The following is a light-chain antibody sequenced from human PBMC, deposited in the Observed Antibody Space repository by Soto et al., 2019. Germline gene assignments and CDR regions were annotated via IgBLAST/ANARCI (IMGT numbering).Light chain of an antibody. CDR2: AAS. J-gene: IGKJ5*01. CDR3: QQSYSTLIT. V-gene: IGKV1-8*01. Sequence: AIRMTQSPSSFSASTGARVTITCRASQGISSYLAWYQQKPGKAPKLLIYAASSLQSGVPSRFSGSGSGTDFTLTISSLQPEDFATYYCQQSYSTLITFGQGTRLEIK. CDR1: QGISSY.